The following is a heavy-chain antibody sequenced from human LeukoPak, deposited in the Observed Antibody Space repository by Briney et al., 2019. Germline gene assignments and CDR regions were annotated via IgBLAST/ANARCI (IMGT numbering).Heavy chain of an antibody. CDR3: AKEEYYYGSGSPNWFAP. D-gene: IGHD3-10*01. J-gene: IGHJ5*02. CDR2: ISGSGGST. V-gene: IGHV3-23*01. CDR1: GFTFSSYA. Sequence: GGSLRLSCAASGFTFSSYAMSWVRQAPGKGLEWVSSISGSGGSTYYADSVKGRFTISRDNSKNTLYLQMNSLRAEDTAVYYCAKEEYYYGSGSPNWFAPWGQGTLVTVSS.